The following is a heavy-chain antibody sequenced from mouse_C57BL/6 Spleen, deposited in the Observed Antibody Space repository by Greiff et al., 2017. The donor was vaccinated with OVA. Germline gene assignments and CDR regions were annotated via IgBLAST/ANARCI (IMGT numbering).Heavy chain of an antibody. CDR2: IYPSDSET. Sequence: QVQLQQPGAELVRPGSSVKLSCKASGYTFTSYWMDWVKQRPGQGLEWIGNIYPSDSETHYNQKFKDKATLTVDKSSSTAYMQLSSLTSEDSAVYYCARGFTASFAYWGQGTLVTVSA. V-gene: IGHV1-61*01. CDR3: ARGFTASFAY. J-gene: IGHJ3*01. CDR1: GYTFTSYW. D-gene: IGHD1-1*01.